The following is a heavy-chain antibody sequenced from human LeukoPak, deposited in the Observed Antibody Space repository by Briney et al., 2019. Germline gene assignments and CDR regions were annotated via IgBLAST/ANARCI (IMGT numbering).Heavy chain of an antibody. V-gene: IGHV4-59*11. CDR1: GASISSHY. CDR3: ATIKHGQIFGYFDF. J-gene: IGHJ4*02. D-gene: IGHD3-16*01. CDR2: VIDSVRT. Sequence: SETLSLTCTVSGASISSHYWSWLRQPPGKGLEWIGYVIDSVRTKDNPSLQSRLTLSADTSKNEFSLRLSPVTAADTAVYYCATIKHGQIFGYFDFWGQGIKVTVSS.